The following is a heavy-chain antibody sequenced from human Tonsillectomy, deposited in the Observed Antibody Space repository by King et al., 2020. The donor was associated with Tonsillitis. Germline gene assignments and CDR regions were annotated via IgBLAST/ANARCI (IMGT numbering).Heavy chain of an antibody. Sequence: GQLVQSGAEVRIPGASLKLSCKASGYTFTDYYMHWLRQAPGQGLEWIGLINPSRDSTTYAQHFKGRVSMTTDTSTSTLYMDLNNLRSEDTAVYYCARGIQGYNFDSWGQGTLVIVSS. CDR1: GYTFTDYY. V-gene: IGHV1-46*01. CDR3: ARGIQGYNFDS. CDR2: INPSRDST. D-gene: IGHD5-24*01. J-gene: IGHJ4*02.